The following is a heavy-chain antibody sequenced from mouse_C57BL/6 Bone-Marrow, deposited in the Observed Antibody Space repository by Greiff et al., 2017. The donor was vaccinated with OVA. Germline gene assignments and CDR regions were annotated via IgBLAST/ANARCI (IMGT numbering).Heavy chain of an antibody. CDR1: GYTFTTYP. CDR2: FHPYNDDT. CDR3: ARKVNWGYYFDY. J-gene: IGHJ2*01. Sequence: QLQPSGAELVKPGASVQMSCKASGYTFTTYPIEWMKQNHGKSLEWIGNFHPYNDDTKYNEKFKGKATLTVEKSSSTVYLELSRLTSDDSAVYYCARKVNWGYYFDYWGQGTTLTVSS. V-gene: IGHV1-47*01. D-gene: IGHD4-1*01.